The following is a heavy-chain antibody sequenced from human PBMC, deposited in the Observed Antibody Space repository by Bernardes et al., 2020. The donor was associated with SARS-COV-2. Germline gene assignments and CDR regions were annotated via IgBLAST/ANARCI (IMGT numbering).Heavy chain of an antibody. CDR3: ARDVGSTGWQREYYDS. CDR1: GGSVSGGPYF. V-gene: IGHV4-61*02. D-gene: IGHD6-19*01. CDR2: IFSTEII. Sequence: SETLSLTCTVSGGSVSGGPYFWSWIRQPAGKRLEWLGRIFSTEIIDYNPSLKSRLSMSIDTSKNQFSLNLTSVTAADTATYYCARDVGSTGWQREYYDSWGQGAVVSVSA. J-gene: IGHJ4*02.